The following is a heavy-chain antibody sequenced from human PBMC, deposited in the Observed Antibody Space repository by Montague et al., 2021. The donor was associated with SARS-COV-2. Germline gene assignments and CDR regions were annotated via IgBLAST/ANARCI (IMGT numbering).Heavy chain of an antibody. CDR1: GGSFSGYY. D-gene: IGHD2-2*02. CDR2: INHSGSA. J-gene: IGHJ6*03. Sequence: SETLSLTCAVYGGSFSGYYWYWSRQPPGKGLEWNGEINHSGSANYNPSLKRRVPISVDTSKNQFSLKLNPVTAAATAVYYCARLGEGVVTAPIHGCGPYYSYFYMDVWGKGATVTVSS. CDR3: ARLGEGVVTAPIHGCGPYYSYFYMDV. V-gene: IGHV4-34*01.